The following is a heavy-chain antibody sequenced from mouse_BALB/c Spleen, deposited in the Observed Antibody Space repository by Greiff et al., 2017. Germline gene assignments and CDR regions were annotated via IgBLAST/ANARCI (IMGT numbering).Heavy chain of an antibody. Sequence: EVQRVESGPGLVKPSQSLSLTCTVTGYSITSDYAWNWIRQFPGNKLEWMGYISYSGSTSYNPSLKSRISITRDTSKNQFFLQLNSVTTEDTATYYCARGGYYGPWFAYWGQGTLVTVSA. D-gene: IGHD1-2*01. CDR2: ISYSGST. V-gene: IGHV3-2*02. CDR3: ARGGYYGPWFAY. J-gene: IGHJ3*01. CDR1: GYSITSDYA.